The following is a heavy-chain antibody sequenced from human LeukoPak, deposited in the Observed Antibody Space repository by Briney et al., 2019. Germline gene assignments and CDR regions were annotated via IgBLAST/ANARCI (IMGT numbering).Heavy chain of an antibody. J-gene: IGHJ4*02. V-gene: IGHV3-30-3*01. Sequence: GGSLRLSCGVSGFTFSTYAMHWVRQAPGKGLEWVAVISFDGNNQYYADSVKGRFTISRDTSKNTLYLQMNSLRAEDTAVYYCARDHHCSSTSCYGGDYWGQGTLVTVSS. D-gene: IGHD2-2*01. CDR2: ISFDGNNQ. CDR3: ARDHHCSSTSCYGGDY. CDR1: GFTFSTYA.